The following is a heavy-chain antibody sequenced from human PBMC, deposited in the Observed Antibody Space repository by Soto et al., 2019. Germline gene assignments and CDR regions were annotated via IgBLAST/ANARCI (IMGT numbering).Heavy chain of an antibody. Sequence: QVQLQQWGAGLLKPSETLSLTCAVYGGSFSGYYWSWIRQPPGKGLERIGEINHSGSTTYNPSLKSRVTISVDTSKNQFSLKLSSVTAADTAVYYCARVTYDSSGYYLGFDYWGQGTLVTVSS. CDR1: GGSFSGYY. CDR3: ARVTYDSSGYYLGFDY. D-gene: IGHD3-22*01. V-gene: IGHV4-34*01. J-gene: IGHJ4*02. CDR2: INHSGST.